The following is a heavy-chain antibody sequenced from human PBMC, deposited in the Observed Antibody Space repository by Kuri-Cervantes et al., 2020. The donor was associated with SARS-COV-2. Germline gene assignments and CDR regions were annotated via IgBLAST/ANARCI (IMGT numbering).Heavy chain of an antibody. V-gene: IGHV3-38-3*01. Sequence: GESLKISCAASGFTVSSNEMSWVRQAPGKGLEWVSSISGGSTYYADSRKGRFTISRDNSKNTLYLQMNSLRAEDTAVYYCARDFSSSYYYYYYMDVWGKGTTVTVSS. CDR1: GFTVSSNE. CDR2: ISGGST. J-gene: IGHJ6*03. D-gene: IGHD6-6*01. CDR3: ARDFSSSYYYYYYMDV.